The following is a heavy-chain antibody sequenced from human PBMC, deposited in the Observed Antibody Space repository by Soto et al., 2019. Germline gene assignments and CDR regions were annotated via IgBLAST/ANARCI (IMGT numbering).Heavy chain of an antibody. Sequence: ASVKVSCKDSGYTFTGYYMHWVRQAPGQGLEWMGWINPKSGGTNYAQRFQVRVTMTRDTSISTAYMELSGLRSDDTAVYYCARGNTYYFGSGSSSHDAFDIWGQGTMVTVSS. CDR3: ARGNTYYFGSGSSSHDAFDI. D-gene: IGHD3-10*01. CDR2: INPKSGGT. CDR1: GYTFTGYY. J-gene: IGHJ3*02. V-gene: IGHV1-2*02.